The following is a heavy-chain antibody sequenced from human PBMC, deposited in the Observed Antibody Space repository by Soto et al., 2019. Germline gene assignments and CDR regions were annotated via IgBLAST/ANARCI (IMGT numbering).Heavy chain of an antibody. V-gene: IGHV4-59*01. Sequence: QVQLQESGPGLVKPSETLSLTCTVSGGSISSYYWSWIRQPPGKGLEWIGYIYYSGRTNYNPSLRLRVPISVDPSKNPFSLKLSSVTAADTAVYYCARGYCSSTICYIWDNWFDPWGQGTLVTVSS. CDR2: IYYSGRT. J-gene: IGHJ5*02. D-gene: IGHD2-2*02. CDR1: GGSISSYY. CDR3: ARGYCSSTICYIWDNWFDP.